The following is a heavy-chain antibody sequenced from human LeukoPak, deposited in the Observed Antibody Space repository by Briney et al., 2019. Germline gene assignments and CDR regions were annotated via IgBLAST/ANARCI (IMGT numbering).Heavy chain of an antibody. D-gene: IGHD4-23*01. CDR1: GFTFSSYS. V-gene: IGHV3-23*01. CDR2: ISDSDGST. CDR3: AKGNGGNDY. Sequence: GGSLRLSCAASGFTFSSYSMSWVRQAPGKGLEWVSAISDSDGSTYYADSVKGRFTISRDNSKNTLYLQMNSLRAEDTAVYHCAKGNGGNDYWGQGTLVTVSS. J-gene: IGHJ4*02.